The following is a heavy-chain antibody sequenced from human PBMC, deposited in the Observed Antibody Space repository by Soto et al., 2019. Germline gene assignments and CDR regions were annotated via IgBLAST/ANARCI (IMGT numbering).Heavy chain of an antibody. Sequence: SETLSLTCAVSGGSISSNNWWSWVRQPPGKGLEWIGEIYDSGSTNYNPSLKSRVTISVDKSKNQFSLKVSSVTAADTAVYYCARVGNWNDGLGSWGQGALVTVSS. J-gene: IGHJ5*02. CDR2: IYDSGST. CDR3: ARVGNWNDGLGS. V-gene: IGHV4-4*02. CDR1: GGSISSNNW. D-gene: IGHD1-1*01.